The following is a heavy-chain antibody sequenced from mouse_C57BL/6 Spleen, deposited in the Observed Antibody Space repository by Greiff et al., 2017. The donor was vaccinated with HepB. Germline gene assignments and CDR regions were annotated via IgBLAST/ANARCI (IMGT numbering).Heavy chain of an antibody. Sequence: EVQLVESGGGLVKPGGSLKLSCAASGFTFSSYAMSWVRQTPEKRLEWVATISDGGSYTYYPDNVKGRFTISRDNAKNNLYLQMSHLKSEDTAMYYCAWSYDGYSYFDVWGTGTTVTVSS. CDR3: AWSYDGYSYFDV. J-gene: IGHJ1*03. V-gene: IGHV5-4*01. CDR2: ISDGGSYT. D-gene: IGHD2-3*01. CDR1: GFTFSSYA.